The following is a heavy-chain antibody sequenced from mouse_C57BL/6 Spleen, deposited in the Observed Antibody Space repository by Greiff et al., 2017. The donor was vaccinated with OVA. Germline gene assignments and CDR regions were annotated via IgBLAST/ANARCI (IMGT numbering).Heavy chain of an antibody. CDR2: IYPGDGDT. D-gene: IGHD1-1*01. Sequence: LVESGPELVKPGASVKISCKASGYAFSSSWMNWVKQRPGKGLEWIGRIYPGDGDTNYNGKFKGKATLTADKSSSTAYMQLSSLTSEDSAVYFCARGHYGSSWAMDYWGQGTSVTVSS. J-gene: IGHJ4*01. CDR3: ARGHYGSSWAMDY. V-gene: IGHV1-82*01. CDR1: GYAFSSSW.